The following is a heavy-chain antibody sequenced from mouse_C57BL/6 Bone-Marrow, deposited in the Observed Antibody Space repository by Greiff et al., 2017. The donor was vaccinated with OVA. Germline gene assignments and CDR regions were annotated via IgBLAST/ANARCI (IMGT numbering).Heavy chain of an antibody. Sequence: EVQLQQSGTVLARPGASVKMSCKTSGYTFTSYWMHWVKQRPGQGLEWIGAIYPGNSDTSYNQKFKGKAKLTAVTSASTAYMELSSLTNEDSAVYYCTRSYGYGLYYFDYWGQGTTLTVSS. J-gene: IGHJ2*01. CDR1: GYTFTSYW. V-gene: IGHV1-5*01. CDR2: IYPGNSDT. CDR3: TRSYGYGLYYFDY. D-gene: IGHD2-2*01.